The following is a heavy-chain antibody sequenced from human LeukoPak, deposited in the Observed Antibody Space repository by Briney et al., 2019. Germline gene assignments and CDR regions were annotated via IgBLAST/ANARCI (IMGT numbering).Heavy chain of an antibody. J-gene: IGHJ4*02. Sequence: ASVKVSCKASGGTFSSYAMSWVRQAPGQGLEWMGGIIPIFGTANYAQKFQGRVTITADKSTSTAYMELSSLRSEDTAVYYCARGGNGYSYGQIDYWGQGTLVTVSS. V-gene: IGHV1-69*06. CDR1: GGTFSSYA. D-gene: IGHD5-18*01. CDR3: ARGGNGYSYGQIDY. CDR2: IIPIFGTA.